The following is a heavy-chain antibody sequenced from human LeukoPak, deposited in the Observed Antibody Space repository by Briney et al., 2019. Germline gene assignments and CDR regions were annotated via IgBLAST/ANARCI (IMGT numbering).Heavy chain of an antibody. D-gene: IGHD5-12*01. J-gene: IGHJ4*02. CDR3: TTAVPSGYASCLLN. CDR2: IKAKAHGGTI. V-gene: IGHV3-15*01. Sequence: GGSLRLSCAASGFTFINAWMAWVRQAPGKGLEWVGRIKAKAHGGTIEYAAPVKGRFTISRDDSKNTLYLQMNSLKTEDTAVYYCTTAVPSGYASCLLNWGQGALVTVSS. CDR1: GFTFINAW.